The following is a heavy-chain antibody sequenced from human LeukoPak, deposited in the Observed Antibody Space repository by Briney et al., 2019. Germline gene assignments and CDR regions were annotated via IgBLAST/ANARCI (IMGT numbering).Heavy chain of an antibody. D-gene: IGHD3-9*01. Sequence: GESLRISCKCSGYSFTSYWISWVRQMPGKGLEWMGRIGPSDSYTNYSPSFQRHITISADKSISPAYLQWSSLKASDTVMYYCARVLGDYDILTGYSTNWFDPWGQGTLVTVSS. J-gene: IGHJ5*02. CDR1: GYSFTSYW. V-gene: IGHV5-10-1*01. CDR2: IGPSDSYT. CDR3: ARVLGDYDILTGYSTNWFDP.